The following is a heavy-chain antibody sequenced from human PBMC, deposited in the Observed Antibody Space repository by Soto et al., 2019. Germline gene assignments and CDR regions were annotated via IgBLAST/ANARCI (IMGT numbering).Heavy chain of an antibody. CDR2: MNPNSGNT. V-gene: IGHV1-8*01. CDR1: GYTFTSYA. J-gene: IGHJ6*02. D-gene: IGHD3-10*01. Sequence: ASVKVSCKASGYTFTSYAIYWVRQATGQGLEWMGWMNPNSGNTGYAQKFQGRVTMTRNTSISTAYMELSSLRSEDTAVYYCVRENYYYGMDVWGQGTTVTVSS. CDR3: VRENYYYGMDV.